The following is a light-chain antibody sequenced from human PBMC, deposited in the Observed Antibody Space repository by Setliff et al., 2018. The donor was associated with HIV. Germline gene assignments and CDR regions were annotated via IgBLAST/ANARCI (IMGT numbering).Light chain of an antibody. CDR3: SSYSDTDSLV. Sequence: QSVLTQPASVSGSRGQSITLSCTGASSDVGNYNLVSWYQQLPGKAPKLVIYEVTKRPSGVSNRFSGSKSGNTASLTIFGLQPEDEAHYYCSSYSDTDSLVFGGGTKVTVL. V-gene: IGLV2-23*02. CDR2: EVT. J-gene: IGLJ2*01. CDR1: SSDVGNYNL.